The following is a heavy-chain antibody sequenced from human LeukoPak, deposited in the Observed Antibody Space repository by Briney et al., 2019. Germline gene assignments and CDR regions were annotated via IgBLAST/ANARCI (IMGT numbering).Heavy chain of an antibody. Sequence: GGSLRLSCTASGFTFGDYAMSWFRQAPGKGLEWVGFIRSKPYGGTTEDAASVKGRFTISRDDSKSIAYLQMNSLKTEDTAVYYCTRDRTGDRTDAFDIWGHGTMVTVSS. CDR2: IRSKPYGGTT. CDR1: GFTFGDYA. D-gene: IGHD7-27*01. V-gene: IGHV3-49*03. J-gene: IGHJ3*02. CDR3: TRDRTGDRTDAFDI.